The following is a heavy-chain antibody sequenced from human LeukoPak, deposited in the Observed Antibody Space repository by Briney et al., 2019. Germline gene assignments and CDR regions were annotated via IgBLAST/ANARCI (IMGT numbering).Heavy chain of an antibody. CDR2: ISHTGDI. J-gene: IGHJ5*01. D-gene: IGHD3-22*01. Sequence: PGGSLRLSCAASGFIFSNFEMNWVRQAPGKGLEWVSHISHTGDIKYADSVKGRFTISRDNSKNSQYLQMNSLRAEDTAVYYCARSSGSDRQFDFWGRGILVTVSS. V-gene: IGHV3-48*03. CDR1: GFIFSNFE. CDR3: ARSSGSDRQFDF.